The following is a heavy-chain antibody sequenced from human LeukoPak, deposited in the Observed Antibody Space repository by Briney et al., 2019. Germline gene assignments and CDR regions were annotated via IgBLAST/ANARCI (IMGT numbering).Heavy chain of an antibody. V-gene: IGHV1-2*02. CDR3: APYLEPHDAFDI. D-gene: IGHD1-20*01. Sequence: ASVKVSCKASGYTFTGYYMHWVRQAPGRGLEWMGWINPNSGGTNYAQKFQGRVTMTRDTSISTAYMELSRLRSDDTAVYYCAPYLEPHDAFDIWGQGTMATVSS. CDR2: INPNSGGT. J-gene: IGHJ3*02. CDR1: GYTFTGYY.